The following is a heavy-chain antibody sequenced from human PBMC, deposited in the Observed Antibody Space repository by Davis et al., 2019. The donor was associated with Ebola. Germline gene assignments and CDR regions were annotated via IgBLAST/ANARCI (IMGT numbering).Heavy chain of an antibody. D-gene: IGHD6-13*01. CDR3: ARDFGLAAAGTAFDY. CDR1: GFSIHSYW. Sequence: GESLKISCEASGFSIHSYWLNWVRQAPGKGLEWVAIISFDGSNKYYADSVKGRFTISRDNSKNTLYLQMNSLRREDTALYYCARDFGLAAAGTAFDYWGQGTLVTVSS. J-gene: IGHJ4*02. CDR2: ISFDGSNK. V-gene: IGHV3-30*03.